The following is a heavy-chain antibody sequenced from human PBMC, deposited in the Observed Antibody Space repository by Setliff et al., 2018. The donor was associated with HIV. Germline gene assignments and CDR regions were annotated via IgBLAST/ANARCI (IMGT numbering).Heavy chain of an antibody. J-gene: IGHJ6*04. CDR1: GGSISGYY. CDR2: IYYSGSA. V-gene: IGHV4-59*08. Sequence: SETLSLTCSVSGGSISGYYWSWIRQPPGKGLECIGYIYYSGSANYNPSLKGRVAISVDTSKNQFSLKLTSVTAADTAVYFCATFVPRTSASRPVDVWGKGTTVTVSS. CDR3: ATFVPRTSASRPVDV. D-gene: IGHD2-2*01.